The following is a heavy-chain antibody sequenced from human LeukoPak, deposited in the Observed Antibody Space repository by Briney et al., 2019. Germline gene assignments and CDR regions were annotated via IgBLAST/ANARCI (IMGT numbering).Heavy chain of an antibody. D-gene: IGHD2-2*01. CDR3: ARDVDCSSTSCLSWFDP. V-gene: IGHV1-69*04. CDR2: IIPILGIA. J-gene: IGHJ5*02. Sequence: SVKVSCKASRGTFSSYAISWVRQAPGQGLEWMGRIIPILGIANYAQKFQGRVTITADKSTSTAYMELYSLRSEDTAVYYCARDVDCSSTSCLSWFDPWGQGTLVTVSS. CDR1: RGTFSSYA.